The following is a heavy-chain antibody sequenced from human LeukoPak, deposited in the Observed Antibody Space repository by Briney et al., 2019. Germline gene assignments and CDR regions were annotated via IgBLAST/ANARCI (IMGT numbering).Heavy chain of an antibody. D-gene: IGHD3-16*02. V-gene: IGHV1-18*04. Sequence: GASVKVSCKASGYTFTSYGISWVRQAPGQGLEWMGWISAYNGNTNYAQKLQGRVTMTTDTSTSTAYMELRGLRSDDTAVYYCARDNLRGVIGDPFDYWGQGTLVTVSS. CDR2: ISAYNGNT. CDR1: GYTFTSYG. CDR3: ARDNLRGVIGDPFDY. J-gene: IGHJ4*02.